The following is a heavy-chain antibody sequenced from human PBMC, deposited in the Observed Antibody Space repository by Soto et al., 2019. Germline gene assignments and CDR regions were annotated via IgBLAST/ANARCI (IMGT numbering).Heavy chain of an antibody. V-gene: IGHV4-31*03. CDR1: GGSIISGGYY. D-gene: IGHD5-12*01. CDR3: ASGVRGYSGYDPPDY. CDR2: IYYNGSP. Sequence: SETLSLPCTVSGGSIISGGYYWSWIRQNPGKGLEWIGYIYYNGSPYYNPSLKSRVTISLDTSKNQFSMNMRSETAADTAVYYCASGVRGYSGYDPPDYWGQGTLVTVS. J-gene: IGHJ4*02.